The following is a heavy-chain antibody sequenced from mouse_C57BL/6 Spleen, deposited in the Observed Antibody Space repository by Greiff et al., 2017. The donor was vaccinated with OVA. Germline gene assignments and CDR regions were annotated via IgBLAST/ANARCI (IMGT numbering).Heavy chain of an antibody. J-gene: IGHJ2*01. CDR2: IYPGNSDT. CDR3: TRFITTVVATDY. CDR1: GYTFTSYW. D-gene: IGHD1-1*01. V-gene: IGHV1-5*01. Sequence: EVKLQESGPVLARPGASVKMSCKTSGYTFTSYWMHWVKQRPGQGLEWIGAIYPGNSDTSYNQKFKGKAKLTAVTSASTAYMELSSLTNEDSAVYYCTRFITTVVATDYWGQGTTLTVSS.